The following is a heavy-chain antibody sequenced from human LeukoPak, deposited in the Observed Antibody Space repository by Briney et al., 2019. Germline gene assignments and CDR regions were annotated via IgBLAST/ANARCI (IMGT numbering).Heavy chain of an antibody. D-gene: IGHD3-10*01. CDR1: GDSISSNY. CDR2: IYTSGYT. Sequence: NPSETLSLTCTVSGDSISSNYWSWIRQPAGKGLEWIGRIYTSGYTNYNPSLKSRVAISLDTSKNQFSLKLSSVTAADTAVYYCARGYYYGSGSPQFDYWGQGTLVTVSS. CDR3: ARGYYYGSGSPQFDY. J-gene: IGHJ4*02. V-gene: IGHV4-4*07.